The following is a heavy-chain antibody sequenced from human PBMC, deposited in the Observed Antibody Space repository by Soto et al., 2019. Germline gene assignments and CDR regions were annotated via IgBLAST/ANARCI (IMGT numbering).Heavy chain of an antibody. V-gene: IGHV1-18*01. J-gene: IGHJ6*03. CDR1: GYTFTSYG. CDR3: AYSVFGEFYYYYYMDV. D-gene: IGHD3-10*02. Sequence: ASVKVSCKASGYTFTSYGISWVRQAPGQGLEWMGWISAYNGNTNYAQKLQGRVTMTTDTSTSTAYMELRSLRSDDTAVYYCAYSVFGEFYYYYYMDVWGKGTTVTVSS. CDR2: ISAYNGNT.